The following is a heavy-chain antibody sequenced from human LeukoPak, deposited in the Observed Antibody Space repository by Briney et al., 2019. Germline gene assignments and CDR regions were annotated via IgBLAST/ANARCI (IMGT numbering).Heavy chain of an antibody. CDR2: ISGGTGST. Sequence: GGSLRLSCVASGFTFSGYAMSWVRQAPGKGLEWVSTISGGTGSTYYADSVKGRFTISRDNSRNSLYLKMNSLRAEDKAVYYCAKGYGYVWGSYRLHAFDIWGQGTMVTVSS. V-gene: IGHV3-23*01. D-gene: IGHD3-16*02. J-gene: IGHJ3*02. CDR3: AKGYGYVWGSYRLHAFDI. CDR1: GFTFSGYA.